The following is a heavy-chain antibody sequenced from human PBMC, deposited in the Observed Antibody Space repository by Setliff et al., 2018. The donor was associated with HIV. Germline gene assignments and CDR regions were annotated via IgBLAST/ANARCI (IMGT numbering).Heavy chain of an antibody. CDR2: IYYDGTT. J-gene: IGHJ6*03. D-gene: IGHD3-10*01. Sequence: SETLSLTCTVSCGSVSGYFWSWIRQPPGRGLEWIGYIYYDGTTNSNPSLKSRVTISVTTSKNQFSLKLSSVTAADTALYFCARATFGSTSSGINYYMDVWGKGTTVTVSS. CDR1: CGSVSGYF. CDR3: ARATFGSTSSGINYYMDV. V-gene: IGHV4-59*02.